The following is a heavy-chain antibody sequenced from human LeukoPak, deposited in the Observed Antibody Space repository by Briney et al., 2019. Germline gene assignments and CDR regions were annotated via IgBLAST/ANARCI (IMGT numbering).Heavy chain of an antibody. J-gene: IGHJ4*02. V-gene: IGHV1-3*01. CDR3: ARNQPCGGDCYSLDY. Sequence: GASVKVSCKTSGYTFTNYAMHWVRQAPGQRLEWMGWINVGSGNTNYSQKFQGRVTITRDTSASTAYMELSSLRSEDTAVYYCARNQPCGGDCYSLDYWGQGTLVTVSS. CDR1: GYTFTNYA. CDR2: INVGSGNT. D-gene: IGHD2-21*02.